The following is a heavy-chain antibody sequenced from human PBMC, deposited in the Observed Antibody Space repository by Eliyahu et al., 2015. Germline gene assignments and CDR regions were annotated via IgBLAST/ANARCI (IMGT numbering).Heavy chain of an antibody. V-gene: IGHV1-69*01. Sequence: QVQLVQSGAEVKKPGSSVKVXXKASGGTXSSYAISXXRXAPGQGLEWMGGIIPIFGTANYAQKFQGRVTITADESTSTAYMELSSLRSEDTAVYYCASTPGVFYGMDVWGKGTTVTVSS. D-gene: IGHD3-3*01. CDR3: ASTPGVFYGMDV. CDR1: GGTXSSYA. J-gene: IGHJ6*04. CDR2: IIPIFGTA.